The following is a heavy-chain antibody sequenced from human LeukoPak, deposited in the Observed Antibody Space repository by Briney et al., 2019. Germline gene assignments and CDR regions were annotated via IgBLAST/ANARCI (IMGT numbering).Heavy chain of an antibody. Sequence: PSETLSLTCTVSGGSISSYYWSWIRQPPGKGLEWIGYIYYSGSTNYNPSLKTRVTISVDTSKNQFSLKLSSVTAADTAVYYCASRRLKGAFDIWGQGTMVTVSS. D-gene: IGHD3-16*01. J-gene: IGHJ3*02. CDR2: IYYSGST. CDR3: ASRRLKGAFDI. V-gene: IGHV4-59*01. CDR1: GGSISSYY.